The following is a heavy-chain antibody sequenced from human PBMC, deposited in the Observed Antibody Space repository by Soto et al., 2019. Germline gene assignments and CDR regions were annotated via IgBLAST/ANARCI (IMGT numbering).Heavy chain of an antibody. V-gene: IGHV3-30*18. CDR3: AKNTVGLSRYYYYGMDV. CDR1: GFTFSSFG. Sequence: PGGSLRLSCAASGFTFSSFGIHWVRHAPGKGLEWVAVMAYDGSNEYYADCVRGRFTISRDNSKSTVYLQMNSLRPEDTAVYYCAKNTVGLSRYYYYGMDVWGQGTTVTVSS. J-gene: IGHJ6*02. D-gene: IGHD5-12*01. CDR2: MAYDGSNE.